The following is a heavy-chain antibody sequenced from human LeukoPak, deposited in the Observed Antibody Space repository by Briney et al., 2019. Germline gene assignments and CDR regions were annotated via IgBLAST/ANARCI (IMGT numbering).Heavy chain of an antibody. CDR1: GGSFSGYY. CDR3: ARDQGSGWQNWFDP. V-gene: IGHV4-34*01. Sequence: SEPLSLTCAVYGGSFSGYYWSWIRQPPGKGLEWIGEINHSGSTNYNPSLKSRVTISVDTSKNQFSLKLSSVTAADTAVYYCARDQGSGWQNWFDPWGQGTLVTVSS. CDR2: INHSGST. J-gene: IGHJ5*02. D-gene: IGHD6-19*01.